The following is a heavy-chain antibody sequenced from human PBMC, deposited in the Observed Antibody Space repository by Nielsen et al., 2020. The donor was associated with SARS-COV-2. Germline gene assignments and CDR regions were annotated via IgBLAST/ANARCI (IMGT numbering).Heavy chain of an antibody. V-gene: IGHV4-59*01. CDR2: VYYSGST. J-gene: IGHJ6*01. CDR3: VRHEGGTTMDV. CDR1: GGSISSYY. Sequence: SETLSLTCTVSGGSISSYYWSWIRQPPGKGPEWIGYVYYSGSTTSNPSLKSRVTISLDTSKNQLSLNLNSMTSADTAVYYCVRHEGGTTMDVWGPGTMVTVSS. D-gene: IGHD1-14*01.